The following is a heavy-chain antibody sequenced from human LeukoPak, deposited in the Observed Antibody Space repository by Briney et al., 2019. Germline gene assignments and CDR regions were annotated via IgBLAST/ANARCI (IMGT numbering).Heavy chain of an antibody. J-gene: IGHJ4*02. Sequence: ASVKVSCKASGYTFTSYDINWVRQAAGQGLEWMGWMNPNSGNTVYAQKFQGRVTMTRNTSISTAYRELSRLRSDDTAVYYWARGGGIAARPVDYWGQGTLVTVSS. CDR2: MNPNSGNT. CDR1: GYTFTSYD. D-gene: IGHD6-6*01. CDR3: ARGGGIAARPVDY. V-gene: IGHV1-8*01.